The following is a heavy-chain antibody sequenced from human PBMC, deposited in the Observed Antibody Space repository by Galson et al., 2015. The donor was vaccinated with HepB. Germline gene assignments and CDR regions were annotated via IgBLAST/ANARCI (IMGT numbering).Heavy chain of an antibody. CDR3: ARDLTIEMARSFGDAFDI. CDR2: INHSGST. V-gene: IGHV4-34*01. Sequence: ETLSLTCAVYGGSFSGYYWSWIRQPPGKGLEWIGEINHSGSTNYNPSLKSRVTISVDTSKNQFSLKLSSVTAADTAVYYCARDLTIEMARSFGDAFDIWGQGTMVTVSS. D-gene: IGHD5-24*01. J-gene: IGHJ3*02. CDR1: GGSFSGYY.